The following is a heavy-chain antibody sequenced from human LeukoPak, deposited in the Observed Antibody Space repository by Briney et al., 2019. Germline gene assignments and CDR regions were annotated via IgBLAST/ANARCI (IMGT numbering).Heavy chain of an antibody. D-gene: IGHD2-2*01. V-gene: IGHV3-7*01. J-gene: IGHJ4*02. CDR1: GFSFNNYW. CDR2: IKQDGSEK. CDR3: ASDCGSTSCCCSLGY. Sequence: PGGSLRLSCAASGFSFNNYWMSWVRQAPGKGLEWVANIKQDGSEKFYVDSVKGRFTISRDNAKNSLYLQMNSLRAEDTAVYYCASDCGSTSCCCSLGYWGQGTLVTVSS.